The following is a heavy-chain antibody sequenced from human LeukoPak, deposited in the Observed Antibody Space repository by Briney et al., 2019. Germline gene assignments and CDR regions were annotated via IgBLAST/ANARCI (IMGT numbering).Heavy chain of an antibody. J-gene: IGHJ4*02. D-gene: IGHD3-16*01. CDR1: GVSFSTTG. CDR2: VSSDGSRT. CDR3: ATDGAYGLTH. Sequence: PGGSLRLSCAASGVSFSTTGMHWVRQAPGKGLMWVSHVSSDGSRTYADSVKGRFTVSRDNNKDMVYLQMSSLRAEDTAVYYCATDGAYGLTHWGQGTLVTVSS. V-gene: IGHV3-74*01.